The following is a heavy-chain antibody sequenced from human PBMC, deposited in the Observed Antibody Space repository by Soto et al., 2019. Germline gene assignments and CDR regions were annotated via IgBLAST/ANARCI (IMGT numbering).Heavy chain of an antibody. CDR2: IYYSGST. CDR1: GGSISSGGYY. J-gene: IGHJ4*02. Sequence: QVQLQESGPGLVKPSQTQSLTCTVSGGSISSGGYYWSWIRQHPGKGLEWIGYIYYSGSTYYNPSLKSRVTISVDTSKNQFSLKLNSVTAADTAVYYCARGITMVRGVGLFYFDYWGQGTLVTVSS. V-gene: IGHV4-31*03. CDR3: ARGITMVRGVGLFYFDY. D-gene: IGHD3-10*01.